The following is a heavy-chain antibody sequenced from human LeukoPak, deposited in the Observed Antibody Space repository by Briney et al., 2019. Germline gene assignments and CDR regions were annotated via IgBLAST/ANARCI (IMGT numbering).Heavy chain of an antibody. CDR3: AKDLLVGYYGLGSLDY. V-gene: IGHV3-30*18. CDR2: ISYDGSNK. D-gene: IGHD3-10*01. J-gene: IGHJ4*02. Sequence: QAGGSLRLSCAASGFTFRSFGMHWVRQAPGKGLEWVAVISYDGSNKYYADSVKGRFTISRDNSKNTLYVQMNSLRAEDTAVYYCAKDLLVGYYGLGSLDYWGQGTLVTVSS. CDR1: GFTFRSFG.